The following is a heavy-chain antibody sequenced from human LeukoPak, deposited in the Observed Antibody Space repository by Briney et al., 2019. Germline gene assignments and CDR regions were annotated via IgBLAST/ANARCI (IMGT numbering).Heavy chain of an antibody. Sequence: GGSLRLSCAASGFTFSSYSMNWVRQAPGKGLEWGSYISSSSSTIYYADSVKGRFTISRDNAKNSLYLQMNSLRAEDTAVYYCARDYCSSTSCYPFDYWGQGTLVTVSS. D-gene: IGHD2-2*01. V-gene: IGHV3-48*04. CDR1: GFTFSSYS. J-gene: IGHJ4*02. CDR3: ARDYCSSTSCYPFDY. CDR2: ISSSSSTI.